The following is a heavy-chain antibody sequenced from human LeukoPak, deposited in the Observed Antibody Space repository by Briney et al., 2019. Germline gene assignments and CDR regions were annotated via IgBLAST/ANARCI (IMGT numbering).Heavy chain of an antibody. CDR3: AKGGVVHAFDM. CDR1: GFTFSSYA. V-gene: IGHV3-23*01. Sequence: GGSLRLSCAASGFTFSSYAMSWVRQAPGKGLEWVSSISGSGGRTHYTDSVKGRFTISRDNSKNTLYLQMNSLRAEDTAVYYCAKGGVVHAFDMWGQGTMVTVSS. J-gene: IGHJ3*02. CDR2: ISGSGGRT. D-gene: IGHD2-15*01.